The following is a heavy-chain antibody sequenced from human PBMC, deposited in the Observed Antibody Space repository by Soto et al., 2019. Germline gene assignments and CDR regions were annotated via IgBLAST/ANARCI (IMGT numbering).Heavy chain of an antibody. J-gene: IGHJ5*02. Sequence: SVKVSCKASGYIFTNNDVSWVRQATGQGLEWMGWMNPGSGDTGYAQKFQGRVTMTRNISIATAYMELSSLRADDTAIYYCARMASFGSLNWFDPWGQGTLVTVSS. CDR2: MNPGSGDT. D-gene: IGHD5-18*01. V-gene: IGHV1-8*01. CDR1: GYIFTNND. CDR3: ARMASFGSLNWFDP.